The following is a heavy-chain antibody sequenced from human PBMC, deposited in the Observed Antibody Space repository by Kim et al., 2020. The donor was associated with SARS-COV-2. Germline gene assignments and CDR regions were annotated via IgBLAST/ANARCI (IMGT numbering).Heavy chain of an antibody. Sequence: GGSLRLSCAASGFTVSSNYMSWVRQAPGKGLEWVSVIYSGGSTYYADSVKGRFTISRHNSKNTLYLQMNSLRAEDTAVYYCARDLRYCSSTSCPRHYGMDVWGQGTTVTVSS. V-gene: IGHV3-53*04. CDR2: IYSGGST. CDR3: ARDLRYCSSTSCPRHYGMDV. CDR1: GFTVSSNY. J-gene: IGHJ6*02. D-gene: IGHD2-2*01.